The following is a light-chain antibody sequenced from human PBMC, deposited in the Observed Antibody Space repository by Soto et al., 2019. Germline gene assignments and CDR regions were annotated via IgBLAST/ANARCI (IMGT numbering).Light chain of an antibody. CDR3: QQYVISPPYT. Sequence: EIVLTQSPGTLSLSPGERATLSCRASQSVSGSYFAWYQQKPGQSHRLLIYGSSDRATGIADRFSGSGSGTAFTITISSGEPEDFAVYYCQQYVISPPYTFGQGTKLEIK. J-gene: IGKJ2*01. CDR2: GSS. CDR1: QSVSGSY. V-gene: IGKV3-20*01.